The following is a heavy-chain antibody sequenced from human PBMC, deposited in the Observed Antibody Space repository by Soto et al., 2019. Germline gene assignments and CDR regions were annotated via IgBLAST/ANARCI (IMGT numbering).Heavy chain of an antibody. CDR2: IYTSGGT. CDR1: GGSISSYY. CDR3: ARDKTTVTNSWFDP. Sequence: QVQLQESGPGLVKPSETLSLTCTVSGGSISSYYWSWIRQPAGKGLEWIGRIYTSGGTNYNPSLKSRVTMSVDTSKNQFSLKLSSVTAADTAVYYCARDKTTVTNSWFDPWGQGTLVTVSS. D-gene: IGHD4-4*01. J-gene: IGHJ5*02. V-gene: IGHV4-4*07.